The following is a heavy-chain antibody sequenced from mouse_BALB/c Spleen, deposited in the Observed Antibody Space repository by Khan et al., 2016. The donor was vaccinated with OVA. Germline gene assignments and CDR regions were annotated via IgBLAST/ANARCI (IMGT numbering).Heavy chain of an antibody. CDR3: AREGAYYRSDGWFAY. V-gene: IGHV1-4*01. J-gene: IGHJ3*01. CDR2: INPSSGYT. D-gene: IGHD2-14*01. Sequence: QVQLQQSGAELARPGASVKMSCKASGYTFTSYTMHWVKQRPGQGLEWIGHINPSSGYTNYNQKFKDKATLTADKSSRIAYMQLSSLTSEDSAVYYGAREGAYYRSDGWFAYWGQGTLVTVSA. CDR1: GYTFTSYT.